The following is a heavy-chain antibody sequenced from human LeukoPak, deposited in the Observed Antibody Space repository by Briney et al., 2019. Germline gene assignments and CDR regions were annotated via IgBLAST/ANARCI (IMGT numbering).Heavy chain of an antibody. V-gene: IGHV3-74*01. D-gene: IGHD2-15*01. CDR2: IKSDESST. Sequence: PGGSLRLSCAASGFTFSSYWMHWVRQAPGKGLVWVSRIKSDESSTTYADSVKGRFTTSRDNAKNTLYLQMSSLRAEDTAVYYCARDAAAYCSGGSCYPRYWGQGTLVTVSS. J-gene: IGHJ4*02. CDR3: ARDAAAYCSGGSCYPRY. CDR1: GFTFSSYW.